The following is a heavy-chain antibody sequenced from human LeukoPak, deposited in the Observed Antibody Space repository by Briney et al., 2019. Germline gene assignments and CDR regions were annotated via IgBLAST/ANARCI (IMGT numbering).Heavy chain of an antibody. J-gene: IGHJ6*03. Sequence: GASVKVSCKASGYTFTSYDINWVRQAAGQGREWMGWMNPNSGNTGYAQKFQGRVTMTRNTSISTAYMELSSLRSEDTAVYYCARGHDLYYYYYYMDVWGKGTTVTVSS. V-gene: IGHV1-8*01. CDR2: MNPNSGNT. D-gene: IGHD3-3*01. CDR3: ARGHDLYYYYYYMDV. CDR1: GYTFTSYD.